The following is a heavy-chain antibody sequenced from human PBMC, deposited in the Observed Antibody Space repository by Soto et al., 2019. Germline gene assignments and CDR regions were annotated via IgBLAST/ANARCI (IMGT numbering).Heavy chain of an antibody. Sequence: PGGSLRLSCAASGFTFSSYAMHWVRQAPGKGLEWVAVISYDGSNKYYADSVKGRFTISRDNSKNTLYLQMNSLRAEDTAVYYCAREDCSSTSCYVSHWAYILDYYYYGMDVWGQGTTVTVSS. J-gene: IGHJ6*02. D-gene: IGHD2-2*01. CDR3: AREDCSSTSCYVSHWAYILDYYYYGMDV. V-gene: IGHV3-30-3*01. CDR2: ISYDGSNK. CDR1: GFTFSSYA.